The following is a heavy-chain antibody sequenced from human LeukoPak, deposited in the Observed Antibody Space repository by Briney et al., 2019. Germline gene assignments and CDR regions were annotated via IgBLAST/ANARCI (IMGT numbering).Heavy chain of an antibody. V-gene: IGHV4-31*03. CDR1: GGSISSGGYY. CDR2: IYYSGST. J-gene: IGHJ4*02. D-gene: IGHD5-18*01. Sequence: SETLSLTCTVSGGSISSGGYYWSWIRQHPGNGLEWIGYIYYSGSTYYNPSLKSRVTISVDTSKNQFSLKLSSVTAADTAVYYCASYVDTAMVGYFDYWGQGTLVTVSS. CDR3: ASYVDTAMVGYFDY.